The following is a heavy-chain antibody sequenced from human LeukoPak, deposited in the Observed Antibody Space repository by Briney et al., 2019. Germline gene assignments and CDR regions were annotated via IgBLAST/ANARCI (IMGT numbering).Heavy chain of an antibody. CDR2: IYYSGST. CDR1: GGSISSYY. CDR3: ARAPYYYGSGSYYVNWFDP. D-gene: IGHD3-10*01. J-gene: IGHJ5*02. V-gene: IGHV4-59*01. Sequence: SETLSLTCTVSGGSISSYYWSWIRQPPGKGLEWIGYIYYSGSTNYNPSLKSRVTISVDTSKNQFSLMLSSVTAADTAVYYCARAPYYYGSGSYYVNWFDPWGQGTLVTVSS.